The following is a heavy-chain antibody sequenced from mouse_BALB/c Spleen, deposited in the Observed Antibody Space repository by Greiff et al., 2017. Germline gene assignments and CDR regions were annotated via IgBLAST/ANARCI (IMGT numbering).Heavy chain of an antibody. CDR3: AREGSLLWLRRYAMDY. CDR1: GFSLTGYG. J-gene: IGHJ4*01. V-gene: IGHV2-6-7*01. CDR2: IWGDGST. D-gene: IGHD2-2*01. Sequence: VQLHQSGPGLVAPSQSLSITCTVSGFSLTGYGVNWVRQPPGKGLEWLGMIWGDGSTDYNSALKSRLSISKDNSKSQVFLKMNSLQTDDTARYYCAREGSLLWLRRYAMDYWGQGTSVTVSS.